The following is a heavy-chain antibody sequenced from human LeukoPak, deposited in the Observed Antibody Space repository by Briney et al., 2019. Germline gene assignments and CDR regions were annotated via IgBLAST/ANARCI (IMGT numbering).Heavy chain of an antibody. Sequence: ASVKVSCKASGYTFTSYYMHWVRQAPGQGLEWMGIINPSGGSTSYAQKFQGRVTMTRDTSTSTVYMELSSLRSEDTAVYYCARGPRITLIRGGQWYYYMDVWGKGTTVTISS. J-gene: IGHJ6*03. CDR1: GYTFTSYY. D-gene: IGHD3-10*01. V-gene: IGHV1-46*01. CDR3: ARGPRITLIRGGQWYYYMDV. CDR2: INPSGGST.